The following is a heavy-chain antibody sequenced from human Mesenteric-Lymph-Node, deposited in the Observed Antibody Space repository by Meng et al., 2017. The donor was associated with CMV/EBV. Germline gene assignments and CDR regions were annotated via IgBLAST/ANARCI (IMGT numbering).Heavy chain of an antibody. J-gene: IGHJ4*02. CDR3: TRGTWDYPSDY. CDR2: ISWNSGSI. V-gene: IGHV3-9*03. CDR1: GFTFDDYA. D-gene: IGHD1-26*01. Sequence: SLKISCAASGFTFDDYAMHWVRQAPGKGLEWVSGISWNSGSIGYADSVKGRFTISRDNPKNTLYLQLGSLRVEDMAVYYCTRGTWDYPSDYWGQGTLVTVSS.